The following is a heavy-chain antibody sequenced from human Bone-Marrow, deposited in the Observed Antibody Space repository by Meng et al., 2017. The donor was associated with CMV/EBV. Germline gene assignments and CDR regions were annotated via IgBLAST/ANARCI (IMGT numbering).Heavy chain of an antibody. D-gene: IGHD2-2*01. CDR1: GFTFMPYN. V-gene: IGHV3-21*01. Sequence: GESLKIFCAASGFTFMPYNMNWVRQAPGKGLEWVSSISGSGQDTYYADSLRGRFTVSRDNRRKSLYLQMDALRVEDTAVYYCARDLQTFCGSPGCYDGFPHWGQGTLVTVSS. CDR2: ISGSGQDT. CDR3: ARDLQTFCGSPGCYDGFPH. J-gene: IGHJ4*02.